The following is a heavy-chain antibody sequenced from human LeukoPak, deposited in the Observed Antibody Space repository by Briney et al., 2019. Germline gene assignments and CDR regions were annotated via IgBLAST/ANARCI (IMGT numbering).Heavy chain of an antibody. CDR2: ISGSGGGT. V-gene: IGHV3-23*01. D-gene: IGHD6-19*01. J-gene: IGHJ5*02. Sequence: GGSLRLSCAASGFTFSSYAMRWVCQAPGKGLEWVSTISGSGGGTYYADSVKGRFTISRDNSKNTLYLQMNSLRAEDTAVYYCAKALRSSGWYPFDPWGQGTLVTVSS. CDR3: AKALRSSGWYPFDP. CDR1: GFTFSSYA.